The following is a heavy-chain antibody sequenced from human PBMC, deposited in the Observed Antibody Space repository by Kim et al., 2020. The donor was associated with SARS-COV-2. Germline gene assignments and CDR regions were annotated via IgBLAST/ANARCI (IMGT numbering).Heavy chain of an antibody. CDR3: TRDDSGSRRGRGDF. J-gene: IGHJ4*02. V-gene: IGHV3-49*02. Sequence: AASVKGRFTISRDDSKDIAYLQMNSLKTEDSAVYYCTRDDSGSRRGRGDFWGQGTLVTVSS. D-gene: IGHD1-26*01.